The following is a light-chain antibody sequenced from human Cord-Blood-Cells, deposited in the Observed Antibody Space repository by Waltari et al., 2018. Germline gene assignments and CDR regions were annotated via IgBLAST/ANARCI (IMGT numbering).Light chain of an antibody. CDR1: SSVAGRLNL. J-gene: IGLJ7*01. Sequence: PGPSFTIPCTGTSSVAGRLNLVSCYQQHPGKAPKLMIYEVSKRPSGVSNRFSGSKSGNTASLTISGLQAEDEADYYCCSYAGSSTFAVFGGGTQLTVL. CDR2: EVS. V-gene: IGLV2-23*02. CDR3: CSYAGSSTFAV.